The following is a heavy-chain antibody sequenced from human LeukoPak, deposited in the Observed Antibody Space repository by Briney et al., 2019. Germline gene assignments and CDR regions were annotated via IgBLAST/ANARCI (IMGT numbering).Heavy chain of an antibody. J-gene: IGHJ4*02. CDR1: GYTFTSYA. D-gene: IGHD2-2*01. V-gene: IGHV1-2*04. CDR2: INPNSGGT. Sequence: ASVKVSCKASGYTFTSYAMHWVRQAPGQRLEWMGWINPNSGGTNYAQKFQGWVTMTRDTSISTAYMELSRLRSDDTAVYYCALGSQLGYFDYWGQGTLVTVSS. CDR3: ALGSQLGYFDY.